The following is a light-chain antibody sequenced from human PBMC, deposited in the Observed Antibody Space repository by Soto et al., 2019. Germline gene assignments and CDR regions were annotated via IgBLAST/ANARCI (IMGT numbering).Light chain of an antibody. V-gene: IGKV3-20*01. CDR1: PSVSNS. J-gene: IGKJ1*01. CDR2: DAS. CDR3: QQYDTSPRT. Sequence: ESVLTQSPATLSLSPGERATLSCRASPSVSNSLAWYQHKPGQAPRLLIYDASNRATGIPDRFSGSGSGTDFSLTISRLEPEDFAVYYCQQYDTSPRTFGQGTKVEI.